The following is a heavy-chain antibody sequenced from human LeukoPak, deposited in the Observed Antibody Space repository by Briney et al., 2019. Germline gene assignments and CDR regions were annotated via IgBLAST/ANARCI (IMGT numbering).Heavy chain of an antibody. Sequence: KSGGSLRLSCAASGFTFSNAWRSWIRQPPGKGLEWIGCIYDTGATNFNPSLKSRVTISLDTSKNQFSLKLSSVTAADTAVYYCASGSYRRYRYFDLWGRGTLVTVSS. CDR2: IYDTGAT. CDR3: ASGSYRRYRYFDL. D-gene: IGHD1-26*01. CDR1: GFTFSNAW. V-gene: IGHV4-4*08. J-gene: IGHJ2*01.